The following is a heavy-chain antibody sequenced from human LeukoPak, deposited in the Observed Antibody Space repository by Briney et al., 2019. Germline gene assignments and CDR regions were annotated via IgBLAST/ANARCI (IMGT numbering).Heavy chain of an antibody. CDR1: GSTFSSYW. Sequence: GGSLRLSCAASGSTFSSYWMSWVRQAPGKGLEWVANIKQDGSEKYYVDSVKGRFTISRDNAKNSLYLQMNSLRAEDTAVYYCARGPSPRYFDWLSPDVWGQGTLVTVSS. V-gene: IGHV3-7*01. J-gene: IGHJ4*02. CDR2: IKQDGSEK. D-gene: IGHD3-9*01. CDR3: ARGPSPRYFDWLSPDV.